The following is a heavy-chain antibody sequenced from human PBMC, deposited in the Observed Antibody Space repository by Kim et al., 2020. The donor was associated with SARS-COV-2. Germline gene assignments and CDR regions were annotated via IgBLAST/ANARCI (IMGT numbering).Heavy chain of an antibody. J-gene: IGHJ4*02. D-gene: IGHD3-22*01. V-gene: IGHV4-59*01. CDR3: AISSFNNYYDYFDY. Sequence: NPPPKGRVTISVDTSKNQFSLKLSSVTAADTAVYYCAISSFNNYYDYFDYWGQGTLVTVSS.